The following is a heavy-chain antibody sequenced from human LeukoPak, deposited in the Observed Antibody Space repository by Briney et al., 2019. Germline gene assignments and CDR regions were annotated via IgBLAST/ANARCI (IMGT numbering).Heavy chain of an antibody. CDR2: IWYDGSNK. CDR1: GFTFSSYG. D-gene: IGHD5-24*01. Sequence: GGSLRLSCAASGFTFSSYGMHWVRQAPGKGLEWVAVIWYDGSNKYYADSVRGRFTISRDNSKNTLYLQMNSLRAEDTAVYYCARDYGTLWLPDFWGQGSLVTVSS. CDR3: ARDYGTLWLPDF. V-gene: IGHV3-30*19. J-gene: IGHJ4*02.